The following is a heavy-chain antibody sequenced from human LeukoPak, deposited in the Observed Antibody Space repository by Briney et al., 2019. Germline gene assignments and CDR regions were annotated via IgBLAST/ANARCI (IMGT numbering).Heavy chain of an antibody. Sequence: SQTLSLTCTVSGGSISSGSYYWSWIRQPAGKGLEWIGRIYTSGSTNYNPSLKSRVTISVDTSKNQFSLKLSSVTAADTAVYYCARELPTYYDRARYWYFDLWGRGTLVTVSS. V-gene: IGHV4-61*02. D-gene: IGHD3-22*01. CDR3: ARELPTYYDRARYWYFDL. CDR2: IYTSGST. J-gene: IGHJ2*01. CDR1: GGSISSGSYY.